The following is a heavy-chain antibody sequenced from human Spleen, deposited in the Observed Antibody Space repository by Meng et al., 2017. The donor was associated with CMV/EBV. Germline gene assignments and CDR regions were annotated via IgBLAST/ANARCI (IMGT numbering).Heavy chain of an antibody. V-gene: IGHV1-2*02. CDR2: INPNSGGT. D-gene: IGHD6-6*01. CDR3: ATGRFIDSSSPGGADY. Sequence: ASVKVSCKASGYTFNSSDINWVRQATGQGLEWMGWINPNSGGTNYAQKFQGRVTMTRDTSISTAYMELSRLRSDDTAVYYCATGRFIDSSSPGGADYWGQGTLVTVSS. J-gene: IGHJ4*02. CDR1: GYTFNSSD.